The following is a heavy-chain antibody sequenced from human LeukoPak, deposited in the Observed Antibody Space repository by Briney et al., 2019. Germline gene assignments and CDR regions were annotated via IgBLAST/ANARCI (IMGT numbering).Heavy chain of an antibody. CDR2: ISSSSSTI. CDR1: GFTFSSYE. CDR3: AREGYSPN. D-gene: IGHD6-13*01. Sequence: PGGSLRLSCAASGFTFSSYEMNWVRQTPGKGLEWVSYISSSSSTIYYADSVKGRFTISRDNAKNSLSLQMNSLRAEDTAVYYCAREGYSPNWGQGTLVTVSS. V-gene: IGHV3-48*01. J-gene: IGHJ4*02.